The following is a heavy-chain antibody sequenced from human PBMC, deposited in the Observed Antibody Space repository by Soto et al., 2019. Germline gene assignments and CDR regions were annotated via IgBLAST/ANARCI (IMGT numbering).Heavy chain of an antibody. CDR2: IWYDGSNK. V-gene: IGHV3-33*01. CDR1: VTFSSYG. J-gene: IGHJ6*02. D-gene: IGHD6-13*01. CDR3: ARDGIVAAAGTAYYYYGMDV. Sequence: VTFSSYGMHWLRQATGKGLEWVAVIWYDGSNKYYADSVKGRFTISRDNSKNTLYLQMNSLRAEDTAVYYCARDGIVAAAGTAYYYYGMDVWGQGTTVTVSS.